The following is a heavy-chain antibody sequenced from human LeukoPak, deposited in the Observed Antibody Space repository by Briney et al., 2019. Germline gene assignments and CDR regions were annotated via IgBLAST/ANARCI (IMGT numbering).Heavy chain of an antibody. CDR1: GFTFSSYA. J-gene: IGHJ1*01. Sequence: GGSLRLSCAASAASGFTFSSYAMHWVRQAPGKGLEWVAVIWYDGSNKSYGDSVKGRFTISRDNSKNTVYLQMNSLRAEDTAVYYCAKDISGGSGYSQSLQYWGQGTLVTVSS. V-gene: IGHV3-33*06. D-gene: IGHD3-22*01. CDR2: IWYDGSNK. CDR3: AKDISGGSGYSQSLQY.